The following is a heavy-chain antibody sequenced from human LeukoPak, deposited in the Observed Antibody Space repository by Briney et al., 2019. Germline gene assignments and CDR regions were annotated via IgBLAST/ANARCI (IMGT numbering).Heavy chain of an antibody. CDR2: IYYSGNT. V-gene: IGHV4-59*12. J-gene: IGHJ2*01. CDR1: GGSLSNYY. Sequence: SETLSLTCTVSGGSLSNYYWSWIRQPPGKGLEWIGYIYYSGNTIYNPSLKTRVTISVDTSKNQFSLELTSVTAADTAIYYCARCWPSRSVRCYYSDLWGRGTLVTVSS. CDR3: ARCWPSRSVRCYYSDL. D-gene: IGHD4/OR15-4a*01.